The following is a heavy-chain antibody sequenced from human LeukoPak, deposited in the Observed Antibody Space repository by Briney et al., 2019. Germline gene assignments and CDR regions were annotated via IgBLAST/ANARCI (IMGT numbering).Heavy chain of an antibody. CDR1: GYSISSGYY. Sequence: PSETLSLTCAVSGYSISSGYYWSWIRQPAGKGLEWIGRIYTSGSTNYNPSLKSRVTISVDTSKNQFSLKLSSVTAADTAVYYCARDRCGGDCYSDAFDIWGQGTMVTVSS. V-gene: IGHV4-61*02. J-gene: IGHJ3*02. D-gene: IGHD2-21*01. CDR3: ARDRCGGDCYSDAFDI. CDR2: IYTSGST.